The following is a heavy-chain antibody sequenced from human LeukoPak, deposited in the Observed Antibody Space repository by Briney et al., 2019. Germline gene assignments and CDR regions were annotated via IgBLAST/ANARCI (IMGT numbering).Heavy chain of an antibody. CDR2: IYPGDSDT. CDR1: GYSFTSYW. Sequence: GESLKISCQGSGYSFTSYWIGWVRQMPGKGLEWMGIIYPGDSDTRYSPSFQGQVTISADKSISTAYLQWSSLKASDTAMYYCARWGYGDYARNWFDPWGQGTLVTVSS. V-gene: IGHV5-51*01. CDR3: ARWGYGDYARNWFDP. J-gene: IGHJ5*02. D-gene: IGHD4-17*01.